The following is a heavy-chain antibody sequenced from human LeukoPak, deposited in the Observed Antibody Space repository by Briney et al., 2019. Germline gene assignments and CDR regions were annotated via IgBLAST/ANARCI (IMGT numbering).Heavy chain of an antibody. D-gene: IGHD2-8*01. V-gene: IGHV1-2*02. CDR1: GYRFIDYF. Sequence: ASVKVSCKASGYRFIDYFIHWVRQAPGQGPECMGWINPNTGDTKYVQRFQGRVTMTRDTSSSAAYMELSGLNSDDTAMYLMGYEQGWFDPWGQGTLVTVSS. CDR3: GYEQGWFDP. CDR2: INPNTGDT. J-gene: IGHJ5*02.